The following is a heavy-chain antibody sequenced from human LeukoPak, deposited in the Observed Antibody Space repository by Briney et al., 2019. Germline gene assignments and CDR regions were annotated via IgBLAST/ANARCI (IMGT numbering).Heavy chain of an antibody. D-gene: IGHD3-22*01. CDR3: AKGLYYYDSSGYNQPPYYFDY. V-gene: IGHV3-23*01. J-gene: IGHJ4*02. CDR2: ISGSGGST. CDR1: GFTFSSYN. Sequence: GGSLRLSCAASGFTFSSYNMNWVRQAPGKGLEWVSAISGSGGSTYYADSVKGRFTISRDNSKNTLYLQMNSLRAEDTAVYYCAKGLYYYDSSGYNQPPYYFDYWGQGTLVTVSS.